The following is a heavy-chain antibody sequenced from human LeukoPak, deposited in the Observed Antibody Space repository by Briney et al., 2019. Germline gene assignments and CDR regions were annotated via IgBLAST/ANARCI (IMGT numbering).Heavy chain of an antibody. CDR1: GFTFDDYG. V-gene: IGHV3-20*04. J-gene: IGHJ5*02. CDR2: INWNSGVT. Sequence: GGSLRLSCAASGFTFDDYGMSWVRQVPGRGLEWICGINWNSGVTGYADSVKGRFNISRDNAKNSLYLQMNSLRAEDTAVYYCARDIVVVPLVMGWFDPWGQGTLVTVSS. CDR3: ARDIVVVPLVMGWFDP. D-gene: IGHD2-2*01.